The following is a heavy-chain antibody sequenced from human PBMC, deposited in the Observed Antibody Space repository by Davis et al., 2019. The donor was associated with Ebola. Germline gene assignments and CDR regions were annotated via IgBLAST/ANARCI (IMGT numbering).Heavy chain of an antibody. V-gene: IGHV1-8*01. D-gene: IGHD3-9*01. Sequence: ASVKVSCKASGYTFTSYDINWVRQATGQGLEWMGWMNPNSGNTGYAQKFQGRVTMTRNTSISTAYMELSSLRSEDTAVYYCARAWGLAINAHYYGMDVWGQGTTVTVSS. CDR1: GYTFTSYD. CDR3: ARAWGLAINAHYYGMDV. CDR2: MNPNSGNT. J-gene: IGHJ6*02.